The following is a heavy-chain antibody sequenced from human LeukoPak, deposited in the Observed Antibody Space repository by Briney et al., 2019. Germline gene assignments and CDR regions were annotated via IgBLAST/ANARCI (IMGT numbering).Heavy chain of an antibody. Sequence: GGSLRLSCAASGFTFSSYSMNWVRQAPGKGLEWVSSISSSSSYIYYADSVKGRFTISRDNAKNSLYPQMNSLRAEDTAVYYCARDRDSSGWNWGQGTLVTVSS. CDR2: ISSSSSYI. CDR1: GFTFSSYS. CDR3: ARDRDSSGWN. V-gene: IGHV3-21*01. D-gene: IGHD6-19*01. J-gene: IGHJ4*02.